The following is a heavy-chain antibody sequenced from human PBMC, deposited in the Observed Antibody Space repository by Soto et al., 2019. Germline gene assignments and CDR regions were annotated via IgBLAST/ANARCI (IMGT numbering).Heavy chain of an antibody. D-gene: IGHD3-3*01. CDR3: ARVGDPWGYDFWSGYLRFDP. J-gene: IGHJ5*02. CDR2: ISGSGDST. CDR1: GFTFSSYA. V-gene: IGHV3-23*01. Sequence: GGSLRLSCAASGFTFSSYAMSWVRQAPGKGLEWVSGISGSGDSTYYADSVKGRFTISRDNSKNTLYLQMNSLRAEDTAVYYCARVGDPWGYDFWSGYLRFDPWGQGTLVTVSS.